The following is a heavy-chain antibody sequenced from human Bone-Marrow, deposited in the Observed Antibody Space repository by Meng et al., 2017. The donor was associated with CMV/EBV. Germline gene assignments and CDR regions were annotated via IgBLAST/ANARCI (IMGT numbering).Heavy chain of an antibody. J-gene: IGHJ4*02. CDR3: TRESGVNTYYYDSSGLLDY. D-gene: IGHD3-22*01. V-gene: IGHV3-49*04. CDR2: IRSKAYGGTT. Sequence: GESLKISRTASGFTVGDYAMSWVRQAPGKGPAWVGFIRSKAYGGTTEYAASVKGRFTISRDDSKSIAYLQMNSLKTEDTAVYFCTRESGVNTYYYDSSGLLDYWGQGTLVTVSS. CDR1: GFTVGDYA.